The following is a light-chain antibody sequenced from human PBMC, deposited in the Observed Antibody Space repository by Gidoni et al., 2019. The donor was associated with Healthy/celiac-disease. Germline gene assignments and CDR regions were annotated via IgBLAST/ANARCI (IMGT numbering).Light chain of an antibody. CDR2: GAS. CDR1: QSVSSN. J-gene: IGKJ1*01. CDR3: QQYNNWPLT. V-gene: IGKV3-15*01. Sequence: EIVMTQSPATLSVSPGERATLSCRASQSVSSNLALYQQKPGQAPRLLIYGASTRATGIPARFSVSGSGTEFTLTISSLQSEDFAVYYCQQYNNWPLTFGQGTKVEIK.